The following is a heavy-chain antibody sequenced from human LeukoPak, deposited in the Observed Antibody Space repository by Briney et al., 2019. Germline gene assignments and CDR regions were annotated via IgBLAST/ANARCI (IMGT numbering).Heavy chain of an antibody. V-gene: IGHV3-23*01. CDR3: ARDVDFYASGSYSDY. D-gene: IGHD3-10*01. CDR1: GFTFSNYG. Sequence: GGTLRLSCAASGFTFSNYGMNWVRQAPGKGLEWVSALSSSGGSTYYADSVKGRFTISRDNSKNTQYLQMNSLRAEDTAVYFCARDVDFYASGSYSDYWGQGTLATVSS. J-gene: IGHJ4*01. CDR2: LSSSGGST.